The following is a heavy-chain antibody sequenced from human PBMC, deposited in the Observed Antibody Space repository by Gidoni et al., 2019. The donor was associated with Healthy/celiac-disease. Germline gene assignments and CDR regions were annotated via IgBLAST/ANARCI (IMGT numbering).Heavy chain of an antibody. CDR2: IIPSVGTA. V-gene: IGHV1-69*01. J-gene: IGHJ3*02. CDR3: ARIDDSSGYYLVADAFDI. D-gene: IGHD3-22*01. CDR1: GGTFSSYA. Sequence: QVQLVQSGAEVKKPGSSVKVSCKASGGTFSSYATSWVRQAPGQGLEWLGGIIPSVGTANYAQKFQGRVTMSADESTSTAYMELSSLRSEDTAVYYCARIDDSSGYYLVADAFDIWGQGTMVTVSS.